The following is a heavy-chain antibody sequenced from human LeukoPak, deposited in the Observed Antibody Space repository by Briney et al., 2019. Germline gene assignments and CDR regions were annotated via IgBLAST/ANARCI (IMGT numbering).Heavy chain of an antibody. V-gene: IGHV4-39*07. CDR1: GGSISSSSYY. CDR3: ARADYSSTWSHDYYYMDV. D-gene: IGHD6-13*01. CDR2: IYHSGST. J-gene: IGHJ6*03. Sequence: SETLSLTCTVSGGSISSSSYYWGWIRQPPGKGLEWIGSIYHSGSTYYNPSLKSRVTIAVETSKNQFSLKLSSVTAADTAVYYCARADYSSTWSHDYYYMDVWGKGTTVTVSS.